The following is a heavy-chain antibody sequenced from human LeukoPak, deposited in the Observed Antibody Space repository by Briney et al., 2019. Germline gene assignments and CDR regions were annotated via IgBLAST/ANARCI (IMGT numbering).Heavy chain of an antibody. J-gene: IGHJ4*02. D-gene: IGHD3-22*01. V-gene: IGHV3-30*02. Sequence: PGGSLRLSCAASGFTFSSYGMHWVRQAPGKGLEWVAFIRYDRNNKYYADSVKGRFTISRDNSKNTLYLQMNSLRAEDTAVYYCARDSGLLPIVTYYFDSWGQGTLVTVSS. CDR3: ARDSGLLPIVTYYFDS. CDR2: IRYDRNNK. CDR1: GFTFSSYG.